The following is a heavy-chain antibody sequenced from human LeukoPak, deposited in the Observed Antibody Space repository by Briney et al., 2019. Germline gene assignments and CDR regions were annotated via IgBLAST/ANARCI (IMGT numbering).Heavy chain of an antibody. J-gene: IGHJ4*02. Sequence: GGPLRLSCAASGFNYSSYEMNWVRQAPGKELAGVSYISSSGSTIYYEDSVKGRFTISRDNAKNSLYLQMNSLRAEDTAVYYCARDSGYGFEYYFDYWGQGTLVTVSS. V-gene: IGHV3-48*03. D-gene: IGHD5-12*01. CDR2: ISSSGSTI. CDR1: GFNYSSYE. CDR3: ARDSGYGFEYYFDY.